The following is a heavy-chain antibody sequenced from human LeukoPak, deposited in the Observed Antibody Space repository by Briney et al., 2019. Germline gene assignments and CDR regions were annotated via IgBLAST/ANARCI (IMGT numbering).Heavy chain of an antibody. CDR1: GFTVSSNY. Sequence: PGGSLRPSCAASGFTVSSNYMSWVRQAPGKGLEWVSVIYSGGSTYYADSVKGRFTISRDNSKNTLYLQMNSLRAEDTAVYYCARDALLASYDAFDIWGQGTMVTVSS. J-gene: IGHJ3*02. V-gene: IGHV3-66*01. CDR2: IYSGGST. D-gene: IGHD2-15*01. CDR3: ARDALLASYDAFDI.